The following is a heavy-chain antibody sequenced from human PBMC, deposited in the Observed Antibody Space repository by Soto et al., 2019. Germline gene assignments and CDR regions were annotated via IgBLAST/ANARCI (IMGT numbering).Heavy chain of an antibody. Sequence: PGGSLRLSCAASEFTFDKYYMTWVRQAPGKGPEWVANIKPDGSEQYYVDSMKGRFTISRDNANNSLYLQMNSLRAEDTAVYFCARGNWNYYYGFDVWGQGTTVTVS. D-gene: IGHD1-20*01. V-gene: IGHV3-7*01. J-gene: IGHJ6*02. CDR1: EFTFDKYY. CDR3: ARGNWNYYYGFDV. CDR2: IKPDGSEQ.